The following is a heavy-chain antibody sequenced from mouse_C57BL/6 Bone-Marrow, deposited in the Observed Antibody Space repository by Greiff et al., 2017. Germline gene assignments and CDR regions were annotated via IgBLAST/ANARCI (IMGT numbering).Heavy chain of an antibody. CDR3: SLLRGFAY. CDR2: IWSGGST. J-gene: IGHJ3*01. V-gene: IGHV2-2*01. D-gene: IGHD1-2*01. Sequence: QVHVKQSGPGLVQPSQSLSITCTVSGFSLTSYGVHWVRQSPGKGLEWLGVIWSGGSTDYNAAFISRLSISKDNSKSKVFFKMNSLQADDTAIYYCSLLRGFAYWGQGTLVTVSA. CDR1: GFSLTSYG.